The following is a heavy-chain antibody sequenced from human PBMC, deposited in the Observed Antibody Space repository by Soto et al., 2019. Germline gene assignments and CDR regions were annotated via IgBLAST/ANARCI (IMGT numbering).Heavy chain of an antibody. Sequence: QVQLVQSGAEVKKPGSSVKVSCKASGGTFSSYAISWVRQAPGQGLEWMGGIIPIFGTANYPQKFQVRVTITADESTSTAYRELSSLRSEDTAVYYCARGNGYCTHGVCYKVRRSDRYYFDYWGQGTLVTVSS. CDR1: GGTFSSYA. CDR3: ARGNGYCTHGVCYKVRRSDRYYFDY. V-gene: IGHV1-69*01. CDR2: IIPIFGTA. J-gene: IGHJ4*02. D-gene: IGHD2-8*01.